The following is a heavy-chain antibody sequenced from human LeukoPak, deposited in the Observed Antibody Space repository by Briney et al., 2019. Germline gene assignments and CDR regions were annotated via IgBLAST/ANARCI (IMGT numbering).Heavy chain of an antibody. Sequence: PSETLSLTCSVSGGSVSSTSFYWAWIRQPPGKGLEWIGSVYYTENTHYDPSLQSRVTISVDTSKNQFSLSLSSVTAADTAVYYCARSHLSDYGDYKVYYGLDVWGQGTTVTVSS. J-gene: IGHJ6*02. D-gene: IGHD4-17*01. CDR1: GGSVSSTSFY. CDR3: ARSHLSDYGDYKVYYGLDV. CDR2: VYYTENT. V-gene: IGHV4-39*01.